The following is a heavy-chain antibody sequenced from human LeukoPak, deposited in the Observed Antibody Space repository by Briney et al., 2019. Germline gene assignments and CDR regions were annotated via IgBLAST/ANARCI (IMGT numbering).Heavy chain of an antibody. CDR2: ISYDGSNK. CDR3: AKDPLWAVPAATDAFDI. CDR1: GFTFSSYG. Sequence: PGRSLRLSCAASGFTFSSYGMHWVRQAPGKGLEWVAVISYDGSNKYYADSVKGRFTISRDNAKNSLFLQMNSLRAEDTAVYYCAKDPLWAVPAATDAFDIWGQGTMVTVSS. V-gene: IGHV3-30*18. J-gene: IGHJ3*02. D-gene: IGHD2-2*01.